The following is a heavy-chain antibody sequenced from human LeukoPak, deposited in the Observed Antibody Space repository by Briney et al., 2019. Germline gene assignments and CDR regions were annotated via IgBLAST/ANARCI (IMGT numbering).Heavy chain of an antibody. CDR1: GFTVSSNY. CDR3: ARDLELMSSTPGDY. D-gene: IGHD2-2*01. CDR2: IYSGGST. V-gene: IGHV3-66*01. Sequence: GGPLRLSCAASGFTVSSNYMSWVRQAPGKGLEWVSVIYSGGSTYYADSVKGRFTISRDNSKNTLYLQMNSLRAEDTAVYYCARDLELMSSTPGDYWGQGTLVTVSS. J-gene: IGHJ4*02.